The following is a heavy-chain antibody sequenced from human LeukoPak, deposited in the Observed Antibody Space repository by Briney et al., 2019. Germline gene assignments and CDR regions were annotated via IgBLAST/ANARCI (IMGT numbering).Heavy chain of an antibody. CDR2: INHSGST. Sequence: SETLSLTCTVSGGSISSSSYYWSWIRQPPGKGLEWIGEINHSGSTNYNPSLKSRVTISVDTSKNQFSLKLSSVTAADTAVYYCARKGVAVAGIDYWGQGTLVTVSS. J-gene: IGHJ4*02. CDR3: ARKGVAVAGIDY. CDR1: GGSISSSSYY. D-gene: IGHD6-19*01. V-gene: IGHV4-39*07.